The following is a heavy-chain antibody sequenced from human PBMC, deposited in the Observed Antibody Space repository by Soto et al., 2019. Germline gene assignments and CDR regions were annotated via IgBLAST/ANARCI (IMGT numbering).Heavy chain of an antibody. CDR3: ARDLISGPPSSSRY. V-gene: IGHV1-18*01. CDR2: ISAYNGNT. J-gene: IGHJ4*02. Sequence: GASVKVSCKASGYTFTSYGISWVRQAPGQGLEWMGWISAYNGNTNYAQKLQGRVTMTTDTSTSTAYMELRSLRSDATAVYYCARDLISGPPSSSRYWGQGTLVTVSS. D-gene: IGHD6-6*01. CDR1: GYTFTSYG.